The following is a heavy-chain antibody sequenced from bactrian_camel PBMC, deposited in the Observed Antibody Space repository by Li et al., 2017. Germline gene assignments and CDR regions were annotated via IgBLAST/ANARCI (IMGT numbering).Heavy chain of an antibody. CDR3: AAFPSGSYLCISDYVDRGY. CDR2: IYTGDSRS. Sequence: WQLVESGGVSVQAGGSQKLSCQAVGWTYRRNCIAWFRQVPGKEREEVASIYTGDSRSYYTEDVKGRFTISQDSAQKTVYLQMNSLEPEDTAMYYCAAFPSGSYLCISDYVDRGYWGQGTQVTVS. D-gene: IGHD2*01. J-gene: IGHJ6*01. CDR1: GWTYRRNC. V-gene: IGHV3S25*01.